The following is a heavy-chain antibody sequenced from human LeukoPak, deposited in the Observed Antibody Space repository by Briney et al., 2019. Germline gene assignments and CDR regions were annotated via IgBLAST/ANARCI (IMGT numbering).Heavy chain of an antibody. V-gene: IGHV3-7*01. D-gene: IGHD6-19*01. Sequence: GGSLRLSCAASEFSVGSNYMTWVRQAPGKGLEWVANINEGGNSKYYVDSVRGRFTISRDKTKDLLHLQMSSLSAEDTAVYYCARVGKNGWDFDHWGQGTLVTVSS. CDR3: ARVGKNGWDFDH. J-gene: IGHJ4*02. CDR2: INEGGNSK. CDR1: EFSVGSNY.